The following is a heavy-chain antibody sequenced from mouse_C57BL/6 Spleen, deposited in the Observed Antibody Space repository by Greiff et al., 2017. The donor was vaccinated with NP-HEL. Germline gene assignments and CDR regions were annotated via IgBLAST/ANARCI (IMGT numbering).Heavy chain of an antibody. D-gene: IGHD1-1*01. CDR2: IDPEDGDT. V-gene: IGHV14-1*01. J-gene: IGHJ1*03. Sequence: EVQLQQSGAELVRPGASVKLSCTASGFNIKDYYMHWVKQRPEQGLEWIGRIDPEDGDTEYDPKFQGKATMTADTSSNTAYLQLRSLTSEDTAVYYWTNTPRNDCYGSSLGVWGTGTPVPVPS. CDR1: GFNIKDYY. CDR3: TNTPRNDCYGSSLGV.